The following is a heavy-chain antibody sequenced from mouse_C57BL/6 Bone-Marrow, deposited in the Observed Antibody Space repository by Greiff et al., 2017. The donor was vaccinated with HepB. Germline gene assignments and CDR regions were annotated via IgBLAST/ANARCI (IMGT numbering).Heavy chain of an antibody. D-gene: IGHD1-1*01. CDR3: ARWYYGSSYDYAMDY. J-gene: IGHJ4*01. V-gene: IGHV5-17*01. Sequence: EVKVVESGGGLVKPGGSLKLSCAASGFTFSDYGMHWVRQAPEKGLEWVAYISSGSSTIYYADTVKGRFTISRDNAKNTLFLQMTSLRSEDTAMYYCARWYYGSSYDYAMDYWGQGTSVTVSS. CDR2: ISSGSSTI. CDR1: GFTFSDYG.